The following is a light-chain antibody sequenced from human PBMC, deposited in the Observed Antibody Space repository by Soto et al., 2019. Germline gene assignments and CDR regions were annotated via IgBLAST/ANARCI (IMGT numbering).Light chain of an antibody. V-gene: IGLV2-8*01. J-gene: IGLJ2*01. CDR1: SSDVGGNNY. CDR2: EVT. CDR3: SSYAGSKNVI. Sequence: QSVLTQPPSASGSPGQSVAISCTGTSSDVGGNNYVSWYQQHPGKAPKLMVYEVTKRPSGVPDRFSGSKSGNTASLTVSGLQAEDEAEYYCSSYAGSKNVIFGGVTKLTVL.